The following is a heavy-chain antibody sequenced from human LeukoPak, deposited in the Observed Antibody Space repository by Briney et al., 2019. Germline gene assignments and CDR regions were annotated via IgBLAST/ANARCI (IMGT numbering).Heavy chain of an antibody. CDR2: IYYRGST. Sequence: KSSETLSLTCTVSGGSISRSSYYWGWIRQTPGKGLEWIGSIYYRGSTYYNPSLKSRVTISVDTSKNQFSLKLTSVTAADTAVYYCARGVGSGYTDDWGQGTLVTVSS. J-gene: IGHJ4*02. CDR3: ARGVGSGYTDD. CDR1: GGSISRSSYY. V-gene: IGHV4-39*07. D-gene: IGHD3-22*01.